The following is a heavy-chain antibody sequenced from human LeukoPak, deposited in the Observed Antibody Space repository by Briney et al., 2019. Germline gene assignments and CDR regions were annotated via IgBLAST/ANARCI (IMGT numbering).Heavy chain of an antibody. V-gene: IGHV1-18*01. Sequence: ASLKVSSTPSGYTFTTYGISWVRQAPGQGREGMGWIGAYNGNTDCAQKLQGRATMTTDTSTSTAYMELRSLRSDDTAVYYCARDSGPYRGAWFDPWGQGTLVTVSS. J-gene: IGHJ5*02. CDR3: ARDSGPYRGAWFDP. D-gene: IGHD1-26*01. CDR1: GYTFTTYG. CDR2: IGAYNGNT.